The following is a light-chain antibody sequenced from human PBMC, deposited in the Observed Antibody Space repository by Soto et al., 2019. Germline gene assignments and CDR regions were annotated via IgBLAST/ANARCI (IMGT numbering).Light chain of an antibody. J-gene: IGLJ2*01. CDR1: DSDIGAGYD. V-gene: IGLV1-40*01. CDR3: QSYNDSREV. Sequence: QSVLTQPASVSGAPGQKVTISCTGTDSDIGAGYDVHWYQQLPGTAPKLLIFGNSNRPSGVPDRFSGSQSGTSASLAITGLQAEDEADYYCQSYNDSREVFGGGTKLTVL. CDR2: GNS.